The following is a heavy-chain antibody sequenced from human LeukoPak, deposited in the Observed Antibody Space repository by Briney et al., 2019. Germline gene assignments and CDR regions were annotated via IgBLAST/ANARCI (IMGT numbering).Heavy chain of an antibody. CDR3: ARGGGSGWYLGAYLDY. D-gene: IGHD6-19*01. CDR2: ISAYNCNT. CDR1: GYTFTRYR. J-gene: IGHJ4*02. V-gene: IGHV1-18*01. Sequence: ASVKVSCKTSGYTFTRYRISWVRQAPGQGPEWMGWISAYNCNTNYPQKLQGRVTITTDTSTHTAYIELKGQRSDHRPVCYCARGGGSGWYLGAYLDYWGQGTLVTVSS.